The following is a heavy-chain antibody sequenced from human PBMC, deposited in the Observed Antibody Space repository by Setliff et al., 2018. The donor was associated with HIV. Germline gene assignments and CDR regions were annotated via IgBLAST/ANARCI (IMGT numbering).Heavy chain of an antibody. J-gene: IGHJ5*02. CDR3: AKDKGSSGWSA. CDR1: GFTFGDYA. V-gene: IGHV3-21*04. CDR2: ISSSSSSI. Sequence: GGSLRLSCTASGFTFGDYAMNWVRQAPGKGLEWVSSISSSSSSIYYADSVKGRFTVSRDNSKYTLYLQMNSLRVEDTAVCYCAKDKGSSGWSAWGQGTLVTVSS. D-gene: IGHD6-19*01.